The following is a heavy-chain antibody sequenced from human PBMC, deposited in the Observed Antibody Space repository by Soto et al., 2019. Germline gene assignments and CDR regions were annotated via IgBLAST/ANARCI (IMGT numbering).Heavy chain of an antibody. V-gene: IGHV4-31*03. CDR2: IFYRGSS. D-gene: IGHD4-17*01. CDR3: ARGGYGDNSVWDY. Sequence: QVHLQESGPGLVTPSQTLSLTCTVSGGSVSSATYHWSWIRQVPGKNLEWIGYIFYRGSSYYNPSLKSRVSISLDPSKNQLSLNLSSVTAADTAVYYCARGGYGDNSVWDYWGQGTLVTVSS. CDR1: GGSVSSATYH. J-gene: IGHJ4*02.